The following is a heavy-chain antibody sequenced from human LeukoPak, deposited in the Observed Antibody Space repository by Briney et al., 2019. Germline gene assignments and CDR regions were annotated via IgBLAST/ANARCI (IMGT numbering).Heavy chain of an antibody. CDR3: AKDRGYGDYIFDY. J-gene: IGHJ4*02. CDR1: GFSFSSNW. Sequence: PGGSLRLSCIASGFSFSSNWMTWVRQAPGKGLEWVGNINPDGSEKFYVDSVRGRFTISRDNARSSVYLQMTSLRADDTAVYYCAKDRGYGDYIFDYWGQGTLVTVSS. D-gene: IGHD4-17*01. V-gene: IGHV3-7*01. CDR2: INPDGSEK.